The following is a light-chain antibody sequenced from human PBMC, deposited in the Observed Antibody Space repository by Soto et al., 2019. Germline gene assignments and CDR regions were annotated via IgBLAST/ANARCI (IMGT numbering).Light chain of an antibody. V-gene: IGLV2-14*01. J-gene: IGLJ1*01. CDR1: SSDVGGFNY. CDR2: EVS. Sequence: QSALTQPASVSGSPGQSITISCTGTSSDVGGFNYVSWYQQHPGKAPKLLIYEVSNRPSGVSNRFSASKSGNTASLTISGFQAEDESDYYCTSYTSSGAPYVFGTGTELTVL. CDR3: TSYTSSGAPYV.